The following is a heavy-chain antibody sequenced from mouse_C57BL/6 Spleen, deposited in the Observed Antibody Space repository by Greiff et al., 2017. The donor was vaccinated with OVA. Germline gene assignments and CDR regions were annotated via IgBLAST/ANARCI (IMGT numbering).Heavy chain of an antibody. D-gene: IGHD1-1*01. CDR3: ARAGGYYGSSA. J-gene: IGHJ1*03. CDR2: IIPSNGGT. Sequence: QVQLQQPGTELVKPGDSVKLSCTASGYSFTSYWMHWVKQRPGQGLEWIGNIIPSNGGTNYNEKFKSKATLTVDKSSSTAYMQLSSLTSEDSAVYYCARAGGYYGSSAWGTGTTVTVSS. CDR1: GYSFTSYW. V-gene: IGHV1-53*01.